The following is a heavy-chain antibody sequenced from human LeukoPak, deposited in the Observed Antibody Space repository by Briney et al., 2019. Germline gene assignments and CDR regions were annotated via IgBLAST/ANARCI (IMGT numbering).Heavy chain of an antibody. CDR2: IYYSGST. D-gene: IGHD3-3*01. J-gene: IGHJ6*03. CDR3: ARETFWSGSWGYYYYYMDV. V-gene: IGHV4-61*01. Sequence: PSETLSLTCTVSGGSISSSSYYWGWIRQPPGKGLEWIGYIYYSGSTNYNPSLKSRVTISVDTSKNQFSLKLSSVTAADTAVYYCARETFWSGSWGYYYYYMDVWGKGTTVTVSS. CDR1: GGSISSSSYY.